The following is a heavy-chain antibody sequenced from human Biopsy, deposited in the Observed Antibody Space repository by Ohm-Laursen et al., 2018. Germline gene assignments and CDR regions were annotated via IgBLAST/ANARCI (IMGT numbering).Heavy chain of an antibody. CDR2: IYYSGGT. D-gene: IGHD5-18*01. CDR3: ARGSSYGYDFDY. Sequence: GTLSLTCPVSDGSINSYYWNWIRQPPGKRLEWIGNIYYSGGTNFNPSLKSRVTISVDTSKNQFSLKLSSVTAADTAVYFCARGSSYGYDFDYWGQGTLVAVSS. J-gene: IGHJ4*02. V-gene: IGHV4-59*01. CDR1: DGSINSYY.